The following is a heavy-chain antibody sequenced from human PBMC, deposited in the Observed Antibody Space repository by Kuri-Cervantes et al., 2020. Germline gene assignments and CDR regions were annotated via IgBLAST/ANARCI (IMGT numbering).Heavy chain of an antibody. V-gene: IGHV3-30*03. CDR3: ARGDIPGGYYGMDV. J-gene: IGHJ6*02. Sequence: GESLKISCAASGFTFSSYGMHWVRQAPGKGLEWVAVMSYDGSNKYYADSVKGRFTISRDNSKNTLYLQMNSLRAEDTAVYYCARGDIPGGYYGMDVWGQETTVTVSS. D-gene: IGHD5-12*01. CDR2: MSYDGSNK. CDR1: GFTFSSYG.